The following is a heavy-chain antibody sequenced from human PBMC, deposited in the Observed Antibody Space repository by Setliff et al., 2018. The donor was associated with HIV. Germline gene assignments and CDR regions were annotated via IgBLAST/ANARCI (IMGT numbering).Heavy chain of an antibody. CDR1: GGSFSGYY. CDR3: ARGQTTTTLSTLRGRAFDI. J-gene: IGHJ3*02. Sequence: SETLSLTCAVYGGSFSGYYWTWIRQCPGKGLEWIGEINQSGITNYNPSLKSRLTISVDTSKNQFSLRLTSVTVADTAIYFCARGQTTTTLSTLRGRAFDIWGQGTMVTVSS. CDR2: INQSGIT. D-gene: IGHD4-4*01. V-gene: IGHV4-34*01.